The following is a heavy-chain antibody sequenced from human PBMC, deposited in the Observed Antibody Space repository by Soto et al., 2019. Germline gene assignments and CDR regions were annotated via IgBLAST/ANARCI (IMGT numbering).Heavy chain of an antibody. D-gene: IGHD2-2*02. J-gene: IGHJ4*02. CDR3: AKSPNFYCSSPNCYKYYFDH. Sequence: GGSLRLSCAASGFTFNTYGMHWCSQAPGKGLEWVAVISYDGSEKYYVDSVKGRFTISKDNSKNTLYLQMNSLRPEDTAVYYCAKSPNFYCSSPNCYKYYFDHWGQGTRVTVSS. V-gene: IGHV3-30*18. CDR2: ISYDGSEK. CDR1: GFTFNTYG.